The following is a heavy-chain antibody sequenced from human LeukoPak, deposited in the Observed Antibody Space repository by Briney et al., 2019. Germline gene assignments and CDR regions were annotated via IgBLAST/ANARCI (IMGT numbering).Heavy chain of an antibody. CDR3: ARAVAARHTDRAGGY. Sequence: GGSLRLSCAASGFTFSGYSMNWVRQAPGKGLEWVSSISSSSSYIYYADSVEGRFTISRDNAKNSLYLQMNSLRAEDTAVYYCARAVAARHTDRAGGYWGQGTLVTVSS. V-gene: IGHV3-21*01. CDR1: GFTFSGYS. J-gene: IGHJ4*02. CDR2: ISSSSSYI. D-gene: IGHD6-6*01.